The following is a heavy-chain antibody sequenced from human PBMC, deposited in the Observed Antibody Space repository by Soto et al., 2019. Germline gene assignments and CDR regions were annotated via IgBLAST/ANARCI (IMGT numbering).Heavy chain of an antibody. CDR3: ARDPSYYYDSSGYGLDY. J-gene: IGHJ4*02. D-gene: IGHD3-22*01. CDR2: IIPIFGTA. CDR1: GGTFSSYA. V-gene: IGHV1-69*12. Sequence: QVQLVQSGAEVKKPGSSVKVSCKASGGTFSSYAISWVRQAPGQGLEWMGGIIPIFGTANYAQKFQGRVTSTADESTSTAYMELSSLRSEDTAVYYCARDPSYYYDSSGYGLDYWGQGTLVTVSS.